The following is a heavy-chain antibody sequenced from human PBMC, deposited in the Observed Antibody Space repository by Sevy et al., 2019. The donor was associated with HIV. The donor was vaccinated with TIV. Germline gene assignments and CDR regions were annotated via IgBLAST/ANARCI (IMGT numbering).Heavy chain of an antibody. V-gene: IGHV1-69*13. Sequence: ASVKVSCKASGGIFRSNAISWVRQAPGQGLEWMGGIIAVFGTTHYAQKFQGRVTITADESRSTAYMELSSLKSEDTAVYYCARDKNYYVSGSFDYWGPGSQVTVSS. CDR3: ARDKNYYVSGSFDY. J-gene: IGHJ4*01. D-gene: IGHD3-10*01. CDR1: GGIFRSNA. CDR2: IIAVFGTT.